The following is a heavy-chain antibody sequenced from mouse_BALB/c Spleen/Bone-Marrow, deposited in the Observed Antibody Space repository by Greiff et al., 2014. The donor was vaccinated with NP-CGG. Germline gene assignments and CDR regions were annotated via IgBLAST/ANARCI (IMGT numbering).Heavy chain of an antibody. CDR3: ARKVWYYAMDY. D-gene: IGHD2-10*02. CDR1: GYTFTSYV. V-gene: IGHV1-14*01. Sequence: VQLQQPGPELVKPGASVKMSCKASGYTFTSYVMHWVKQKPGQGLEWIGYINPYNDGTKYNEKFKGKATLTSDNSSSTAYMELSSLTSEDSAVYYCARKVWYYAMDYWGQGTSVTVSS. J-gene: IGHJ4*01. CDR2: INPYNDGT.